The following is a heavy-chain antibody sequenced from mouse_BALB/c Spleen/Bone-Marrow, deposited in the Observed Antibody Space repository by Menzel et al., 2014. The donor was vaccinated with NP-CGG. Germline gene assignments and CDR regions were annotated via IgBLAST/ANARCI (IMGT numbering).Heavy chain of an antibody. V-gene: IGHV1S56*01. CDR3: ARDDYGY. Sequence: QVHVKQSGPELVKPGASVKMSCKASGYTFTSYYIHWVKQRPGQGLEWIGWSYPGDGSTKYNEKFKGKTTLTADKSSSTVYMLLSSLTSEDSAIYFCARDDYGYWGQGTLVTVSA. J-gene: IGHJ3*01. CDR2: SYPGDGST. D-gene: IGHD2-4*01. CDR1: GYTFTSYY.